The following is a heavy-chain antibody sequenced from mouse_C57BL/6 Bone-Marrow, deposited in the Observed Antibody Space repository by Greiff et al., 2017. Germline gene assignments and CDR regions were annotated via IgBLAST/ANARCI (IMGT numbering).Heavy chain of an antibody. Sequence: EVHLVESGGDLVKPGGSLKLSCAASGFTFSSYGMSWVRQTPDKRLEWVATISSGGSYTYYPDSVKGRFTISRDNAKNTLYLKMSSLKSGDTAMYNCAKGTYYSSYGAMDYGGRGHSVPVSA. CDR1: GFTFSSYG. CDR2: ISSGGSYT. V-gene: IGHV5-6*01. J-gene: IGHJ4*01. CDR3: AKGTYYSSYGAMDY. D-gene: IGHD2-5*01.